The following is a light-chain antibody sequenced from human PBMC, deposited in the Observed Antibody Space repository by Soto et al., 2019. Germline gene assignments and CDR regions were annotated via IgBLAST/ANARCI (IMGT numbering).Light chain of an antibody. Sequence: QSVLTQPPSVSGAPGQRVTISCTGSSSNIGAGYDVHWYQQLPGTAPKLLIYGNSNRPSGVPDRFSGSKSGTSASLAITGLQAEDEADYYCQSYDSSLSVYVVFGGGTQPTVL. CDR3: QSYDSSLSVYVV. V-gene: IGLV1-40*01. CDR2: GNS. J-gene: IGLJ2*01. CDR1: SSNIGAGYD.